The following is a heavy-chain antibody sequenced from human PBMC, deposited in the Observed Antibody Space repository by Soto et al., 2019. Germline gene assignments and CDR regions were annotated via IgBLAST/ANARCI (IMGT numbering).Heavy chain of an antibody. CDR2: IYPGDSET. CDR1: GYSFGNFW. J-gene: IGHJ6*03. CDR3: ARSPPFYSYYYMDV. Sequence: GESLKISCKGSGYSFGNFWIGWVRQMPGKGLEWMGVIYPGDSETRYSPSFQGQVTISADKSINTAYLQWSSLKASDTAMYYCARSPPFYSYYYMDVWGEGTTVTVSS. V-gene: IGHV5-51*01.